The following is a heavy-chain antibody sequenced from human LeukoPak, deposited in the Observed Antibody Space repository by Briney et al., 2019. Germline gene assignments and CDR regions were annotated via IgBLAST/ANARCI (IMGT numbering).Heavy chain of an antibody. CDR3: ARLLPFDY. V-gene: IGHV4-59*05. D-gene: IGHD2-15*01. J-gene: IGHJ4*02. CDR2: IYYSGST. Sequence: PSETLSLTCSLSGGSITSSYWTWIRQTPGKGLEWIGSIYYSGSTYYNPSLKSRVTISVATSKNQFSLKLSSVTAADTAVYYCARLLPFDYWGQGTLVTVSS. CDR1: GGSITSSY.